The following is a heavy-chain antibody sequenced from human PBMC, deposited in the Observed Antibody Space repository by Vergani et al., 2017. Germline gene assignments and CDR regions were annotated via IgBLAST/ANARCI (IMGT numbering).Heavy chain of an antibody. J-gene: IGHJ4*02. CDR1: GFTFDDYA. D-gene: IGHD3-3*01. CDR3: AKAPYDFWSGYLDY. V-gene: IGHV3-9*01. CDR2: ISWNSGSI. Sequence: EVQLVESGGGLVQPGGSLRLSCAASGFTFDDYAMHWVRQAPGKGLEWVSGISWNSGSIGYADSVKGRFTISRDNAKNSLYLQMNSLRAEDTALYYCAKAPYDFWSGYLDYWGQGTLVTVSS.